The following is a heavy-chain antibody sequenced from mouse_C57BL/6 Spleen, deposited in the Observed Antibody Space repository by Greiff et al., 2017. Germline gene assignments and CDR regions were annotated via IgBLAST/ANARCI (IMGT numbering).Heavy chain of an antibody. CDR2: LNPNNGGT. Sequence: EVQLQQSGPELVKPGASVKISCKASGYTFTDYYMNWVKQSHGKSLEWIGDLNPNNGGTSYNQKFKGKATLTVDKSSSTAYMELRSLTSEDSAVYYCARWVYYDYDRDYFDYWGQGTTLTVSS. J-gene: IGHJ2*01. CDR1: GYTFTDYY. V-gene: IGHV1-26*01. D-gene: IGHD2-4*01. CDR3: ARWVYYDYDRDYFDY.